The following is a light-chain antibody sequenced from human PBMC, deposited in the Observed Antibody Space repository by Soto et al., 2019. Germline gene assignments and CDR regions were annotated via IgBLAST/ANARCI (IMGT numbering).Light chain of an antibody. CDR1: QSVINNY. V-gene: IGKV3-20*01. CDR2: GAS. J-gene: IGKJ5*01. CDR3: QQYGSSPIT. Sequence: EIVLTQSPGTLSLSPGERGTLPCRASQSVINNYVAWYQQKPGQAPRLLIYGASSRATGIPERFSGSGSGTEFTLTISSLAPEDFAVYYCQQYGSSPITFGQGTRLEIK.